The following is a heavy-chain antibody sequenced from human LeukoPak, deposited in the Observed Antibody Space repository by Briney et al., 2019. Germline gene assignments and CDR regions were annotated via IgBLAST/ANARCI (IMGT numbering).Heavy chain of an antibody. CDR2: INAGNGNT. D-gene: IGHD3-22*01. V-gene: IGHV1-3*01. CDR3: ARVGTVVVGGY. Sequence: ASVTVSCKASGYTFTNYAIHWVRQAPGQRLEWMGWINAGNGNTKYSQKFQGRVTITRDTSASTAYMELSSLRSEDTAVYYCARVGTVVVGGYWGQGTLVTVSS. J-gene: IGHJ4*02. CDR1: GYTFTNYA.